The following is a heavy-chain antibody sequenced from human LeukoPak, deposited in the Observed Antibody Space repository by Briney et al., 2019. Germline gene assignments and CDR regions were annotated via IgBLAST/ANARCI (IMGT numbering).Heavy chain of an antibody. J-gene: IGHJ4*02. CDR3: AREKGLELRAIDY. CDR1: GGSFSGYY. Sequence: SETLSLTCAVYGGSFSGYYWSWIRQPPGKGLEWIGEINHSGSTNYNPSLKSRVTISVDTSKNQFSLKLSSVTAADTAVYYCAREKGLELRAIDYWGQGTLVTVSS. V-gene: IGHV4-34*01. D-gene: IGHD1-7*01. CDR2: INHSGST.